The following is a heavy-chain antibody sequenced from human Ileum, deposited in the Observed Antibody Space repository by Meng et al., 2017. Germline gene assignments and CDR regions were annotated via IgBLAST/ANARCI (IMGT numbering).Heavy chain of an antibody. Sequence: QVHLVQSGIEVKKPGASVKVSCKPSGYTFTTFGISLVRQAPGQRLEWMGWIDPGNGNRNFAQKFQDRITLTTDTTTTTAYMELRSLRSDDTAIFYCARDRQWVFDYWGQGTLVTVSS. CDR2: IDPGNGNR. CDR3: ARDRQWVFDY. J-gene: IGHJ4*02. CDR1: GYTFTTFG. V-gene: IGHV1-18*01. D-gene: IGHD6-19*01.